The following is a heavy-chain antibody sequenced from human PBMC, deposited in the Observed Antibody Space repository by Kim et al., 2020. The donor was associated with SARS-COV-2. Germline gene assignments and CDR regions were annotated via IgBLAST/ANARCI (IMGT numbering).Heavy chain of an antibody. D-gene: IGHD4-4*01. CDR3: ARVRRPIYSNYEDY. CDR1: GFTFSSYG. J-gene: IGHJ4*02. V-gene: IGHV3-33*01. CDR2: IWYDGSNK. Sequence: GGSLRLSCAASGFTFSSYGMHWVRQAPGKGLEWVAVIWYDGSNKYYADSVKGRFTISRDNSKNTLYLQMNSLRAEDTAVYYCARVRRPIYSNYEDYWGQGTLVTVSS.